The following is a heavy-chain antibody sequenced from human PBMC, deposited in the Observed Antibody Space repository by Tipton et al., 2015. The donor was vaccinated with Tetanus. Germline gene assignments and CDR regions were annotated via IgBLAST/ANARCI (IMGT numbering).Heavy chain of an antibody. CDR2: IWYDGTTK. CDR3: ARETSLTTSY. Sequence: SLRLSCLACGFSFSTYNFHWVRQAPGKGLEWVANIWYDGTTKFYADSVKGRFTISRDNAKNTLFLQMNNLRAEDTAVYFCARETSLTTSYWGQGTLVTVSS. J-gene: IGHJ1*01. D-gene: IGHD2/OR15-2a*01. CDR1: GFSFSTYN. V-gene: IGHV3-33*01.